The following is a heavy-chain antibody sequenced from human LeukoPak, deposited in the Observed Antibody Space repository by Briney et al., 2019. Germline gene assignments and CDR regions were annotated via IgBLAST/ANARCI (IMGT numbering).Heavy chain of an antibody. V-gene: IGHV4-31*11. CDR1: GGSISSSNW. CDR2: IYYSGST. Sequence: SGTLSLTCAVSGGSISSSNWWSWIRQHPGKGLEWIGYIYYSGSTYYNPSLKSRVTISVDTSKNQFSLKLSSVTAADTAVYYCARNYGDYVRFDYWGQGTLVTVSS. J-gene: IGHJ4*02. D-gene: IGHD4-17*01. CDR3: ARNYGDYVRFDY.